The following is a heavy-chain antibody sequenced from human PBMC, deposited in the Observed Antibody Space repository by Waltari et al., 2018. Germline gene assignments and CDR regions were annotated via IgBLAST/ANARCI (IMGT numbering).Heavy chain of an antibody. Sequence: QLQLQESGPGLVKPSETLSLTCTVPGGSISSSSYYWGWIRQPPGKGLEWIGSIYYSGSTYYNPSLKSRVTISVDTSKNQFSLKLSSVTAADTAVYYCAREGGGEQLVLVWGQGTLVTVSS. CDR2: IYYSGST. CDR1: GGSISSSSYY. V-gene: IGHV4-39*07. J-gene: IGHJ4*02. D-gene: IGHD6-6*01. CDR3: AREGGGEQLVLV.